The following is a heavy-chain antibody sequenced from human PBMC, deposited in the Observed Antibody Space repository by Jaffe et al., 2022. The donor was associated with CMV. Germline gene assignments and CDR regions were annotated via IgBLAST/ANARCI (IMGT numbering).Heavy chain of an antibody. CDR3: ARRREYQSLFSASWGMDV. Sequence: QLQLQESGPGLVKPSETLSLTCTVSGGSISSSSYYWGWIRQPPEKGLEWIGSIYYGGRTYYNPSLKSRVTISVDTSKNQFSLKLSSVTAADTAVYYCARRREYQSLFSASWGMDVWGQGTTVTVSS. V-gene: IGHV4-39*01. CDR1: GGSISSSSYY. CDR2: IYYGGRT. D-gene: IGHD2-2*01. J-gene: IGHJ6*02.